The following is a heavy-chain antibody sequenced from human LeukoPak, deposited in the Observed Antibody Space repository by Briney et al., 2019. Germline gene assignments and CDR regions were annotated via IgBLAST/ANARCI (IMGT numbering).Heavy chain of an antibody. J-gene: IGHJ6*03. CDR2: VYHSGET. CDR1: GYSITTNYY. D-gene: IGHD1-26*01. Sequence: PSETLSLTCTVSGYSITTNYYWAWIRQSPGTGLEWIGRVYHSGETYYNPSLKSRVIISVDTSKNEFSLRLTPVTAADTAVYYCVTPRSWELSDMAVWGKGTTVIVSS. CDR3: VTPRSWELSDMAV. V-gene: IGHV4-38-2*02.